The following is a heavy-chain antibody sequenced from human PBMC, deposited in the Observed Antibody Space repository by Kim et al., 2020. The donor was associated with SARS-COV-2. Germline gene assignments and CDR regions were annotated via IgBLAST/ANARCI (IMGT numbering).Heavy chain of an antibody. V-gene: IGHV3-7*01. CDR3: ARDIAVAGTRWFDP. J-gene: IGHJ5*02. D-gene: IGHD6-19*01. Sequence: VDSVKGRFTISRDNAKNSLYLQMNSLRDEDTAVYYCARDIAVAGTRWFDPWGQGTLVTFSS.